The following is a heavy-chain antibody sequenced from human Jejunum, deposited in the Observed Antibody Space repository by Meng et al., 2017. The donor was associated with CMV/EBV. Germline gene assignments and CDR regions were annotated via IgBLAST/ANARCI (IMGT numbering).Heavy chain of an antibody. Sequence: QVLLKESGPGLVKSSETLSLTCFFSAGPISGYYWSWIRQPAGKGLEWIGRIYTSGSTHYNPSLKSRLTMSVDLAKNQISLKLSSVTAADTAVYYCARESGSYYWFDPWGQGTLVTVSS. CDR3: ARESGSYYWFDP. J-gene: IGHJ5*02. V-gene: IGHV4-4*07. D-gene: IGHD1-26*01. CDR1: AGPISGYY. CDR2: IYTSGST.